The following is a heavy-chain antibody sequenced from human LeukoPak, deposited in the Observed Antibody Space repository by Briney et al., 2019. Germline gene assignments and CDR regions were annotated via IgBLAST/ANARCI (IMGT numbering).Heavy chain of an antibody. CDR2: INHSGST. Sequence: SETLSLTCAVYGGSFSGYYWSWIRQPPGKGLEWIGEINHSGSTNYNPSLKSRVTISVDTSKNQFSLKLSSVTAADTAVYYCARGIPRGHYYDSSGYRLDYWGQGTLVTVSS. V-gene: IGHV4-34*01. J-gene: IGHJ4*02. D-gene: IGHD3-22*01. CDR3: ARGIPRGHYYDSSGYRLDY. CDR1: GGSFSGYY.